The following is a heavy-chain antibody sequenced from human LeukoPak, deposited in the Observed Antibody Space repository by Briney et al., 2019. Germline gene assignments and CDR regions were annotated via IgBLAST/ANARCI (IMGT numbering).Heavy chain of an antibody. Sequence: ASVKVSCKASGYTFTSYGISWVRQAPGQGLEWMGWISAYNGNTNYAQKLQGRVTMTTDTSTSTAYMELRSLRSDDTAVYYCARDVGYCSSTSCYNGLIFDYWGQGTLVTVSS. V-gene: IGHV1-18*04. CDR2: ISAYNGNT. CDR3: ARDVGYCSSTSCYNGLIFDY. D-gene: IGHD2-2*02. J-gene: IGHJ4*02. CDR1: GYTFTSYG.